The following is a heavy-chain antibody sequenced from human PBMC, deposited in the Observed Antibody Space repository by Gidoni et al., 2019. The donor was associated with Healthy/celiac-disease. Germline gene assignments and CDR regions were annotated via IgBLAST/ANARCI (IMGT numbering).Heavy chain of an antibody. V-gene: IGHV5-10-1*03. CDR3: AREPHPMTTVTTDDY. D-gene: IGHD4-17*01. J-gene: IGHJ4*02. Sequence: EVQPVQSGAEVQKPGESLRISCKGSGYSFTSYWISWVRQMPGKGLEWRGRIDPSDTYTNYSPSFQGHVTISADKSISTAYLQWRSLKASDTAMYYCAREPHPMTTVTTDDYWGQGTLVTVSS. CDR1: GYSFTSYW. CDR2: IDPSDTYT.